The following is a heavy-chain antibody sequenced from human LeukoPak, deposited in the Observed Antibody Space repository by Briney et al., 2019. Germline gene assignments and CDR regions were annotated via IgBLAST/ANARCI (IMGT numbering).Heavy chain of an antibody. J-gene: IGHJ4*02. Sequence: PSETLSLTCAVYVGSFRGYYWIWIRQPPGRGREWIGEINHSGSTNYNPYLKSRITISEDKSKNQLPLNLSSVTAADVGVCLCVGVWGVGVAFFGDDWGQGALVTVSS. V-gene: IGHV4-34*01. CDR2: INHSGST. D-gene: IGHD3-16*01. CDR1: VGSFRGYY. CDR3: VGVWGVGVAFFGDD.